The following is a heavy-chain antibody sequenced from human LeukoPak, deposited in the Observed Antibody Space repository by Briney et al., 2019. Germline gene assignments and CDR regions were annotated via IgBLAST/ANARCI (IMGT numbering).Heavy chain of an antibody. Sequence: GGSLRLSCAASGFTLTYYAMHWVRQAPGKGLEWVAVTSYDANKKYYADSVKGRFTISRDSSKNTLYLQMSSLRAEDTAVYYCARSSYDYGGIEGPFDYWGQGTLVTVSS. CDR3: ARSSYDYGGIEGPFDY. V-gene: IGHV3-30*15. CDR2: TSYDANKK. CDR1: GFTLTYYA. J-gene: IGHJ4*02. D-gene: IGHD4-23*01.